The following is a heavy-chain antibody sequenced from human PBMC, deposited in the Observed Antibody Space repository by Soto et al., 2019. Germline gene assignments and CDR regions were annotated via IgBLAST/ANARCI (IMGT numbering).Heavy chain of an antibody. CDR1: GGTFSSYA. D-gene: IGHD4-17*01. Sequence: QVQLVQSGAEVKKPGSSVKVSCKASGGTFSSYAISWVRQAPGQGLEWMGGIIPIYGTANYAQKFQGRVTITADESTSTAYMELSSLRSEDTAVYYCARDHSNLRWGGAGFDPWGQGTLVTVSS. CDR3: ARDHSNLRWGGAGFDP. V-gene: IGHV1-69*01. J-gene: IGHJ5*02. CDR2: IIPIYGTA.